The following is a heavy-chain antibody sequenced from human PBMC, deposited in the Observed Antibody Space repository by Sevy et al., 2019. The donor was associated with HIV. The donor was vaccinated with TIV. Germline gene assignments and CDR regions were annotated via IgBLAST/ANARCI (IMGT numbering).Heavy chain of an antibody. V-gene: IGHV4-59*01. CDR1: GGSISTYY. Sequence: SETLSLTCTVSGGSISTYYWSWIRQPPGKGLQWIGYIYYTGKTNYNPSLQTPVTMSIDTSKNQFSLRLSSVTSADTAMYYCARLSRNNVVVTGVRRDGFDVWGPGTMVTVSS. CDR2: IYYTGKT. D-gene: IGHD2-21*02. J-gene: IGHJ3*01. CDR3: ARLSRNNVVVTGVRRDGFDV.